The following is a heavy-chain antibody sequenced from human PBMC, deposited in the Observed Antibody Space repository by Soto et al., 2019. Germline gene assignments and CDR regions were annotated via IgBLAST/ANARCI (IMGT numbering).Heavy chain of an antibody. CDR3: ARGGGYNRDY. J-gene: IGHJ4*02. V-gene: IGHV4-59*01. Sequence: QVQLQESGPGLVKPSETLSLTCTVSGGSISSYYWSWIRQPPGKGLEWIGYIYYSGSTNYNPSLKSQVTISVDTSKNQFSLKLSSVTAADTAVYYCARGGGYNRDYWGQGTLVTVSS. D-gene: IGHD5-12*01. CDR2: IYYSGST. CDR1: GGSISSYY.